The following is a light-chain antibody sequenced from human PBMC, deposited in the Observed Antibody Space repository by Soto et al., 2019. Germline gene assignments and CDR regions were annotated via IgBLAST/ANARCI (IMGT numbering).Light chain of an antibody. CDR3: SSYTSNNTVI. CDR2: VVS. V-gene: IGLV2-14*01. J-gene: IGLJ2*01. CDR1: SSDVGGYNY. Sequence: QSALTQPASVSGSPGQSITLSCTGTSSDVGGYNYVSWYQQHPGKAPKLMIYVVSNRPSGVSNRFSGSKSGNTASLTISGLQAEDEADYYCSSYTSNNTVIFGGGTKLTVL.